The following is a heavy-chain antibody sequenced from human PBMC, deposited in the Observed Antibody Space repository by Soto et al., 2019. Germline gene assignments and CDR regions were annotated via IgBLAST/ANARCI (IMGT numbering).Heavy chain of an antibody. Sequence: SETLSLTCTVSDDFISSYYWNWIRQPAGKGLEWIGRVSTNGATNYNPSLESRITMSVDTSKNQFSLKLTSVTAAGTAVYFCARADYEILTGSYAMDVWGQGTTVTVSS. D-gene: IGHD3-9*01. V-gene: IGHV4-4*07. CDR3: ARADYEILTGSYAMDV. CDR2: VSTNGAT. CDR1: DDFISSYY. J-gene: IGHJ6*02.